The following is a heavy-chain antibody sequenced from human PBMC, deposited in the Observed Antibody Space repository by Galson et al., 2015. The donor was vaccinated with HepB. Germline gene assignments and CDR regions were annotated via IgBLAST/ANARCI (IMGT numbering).Heavy chain of an antibody. CDR2: ISAYNGDT. CDR1: GYTFTSHG. D-gene: IGHD2-15*01. Sequence: QSGAEVKKPGESLSISCKASGYTFTSHGISWVRQAPGQGLEWMGWISAYNGDTNYAQKLQGRVTMTTDTSTTTAYKELRSLRSDDTAVYYCARVPGWQYYFDYWGQGTLVTVSS. CDR3: ARVPGWQYYFDY. V-gene: IGHV1-18*04. J-gene: IGHJ4*02.